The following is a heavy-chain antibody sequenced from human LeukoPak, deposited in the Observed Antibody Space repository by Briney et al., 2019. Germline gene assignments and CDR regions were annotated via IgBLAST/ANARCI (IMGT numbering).Heavy chain of an antibody. CDR3: ARRLSYSYGSLDY. CDR2: IYYSGST. J-gene: IGHJ4*02. V-gene: IGHV4-31*03. D-gene: IGHD5-18*01. CDR1: GGSISSGGYY. Sequence: SETLSLTCTVSGGSISSGGYYWSWIRQHPGKGLEWIGYIYYSGSTYYNPSLKSRVTISVDTSKSQFSLKLSSVTAADTAVYYCARRLSYSYGSLDYWGQGTLVTVSS.